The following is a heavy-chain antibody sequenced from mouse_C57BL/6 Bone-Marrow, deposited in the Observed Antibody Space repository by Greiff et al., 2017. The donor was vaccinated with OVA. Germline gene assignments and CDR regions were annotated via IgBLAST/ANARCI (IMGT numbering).Heavy chain of an antibody. D-gene: IGHD1-1*01. CDR3: ARGEYGSSPFAY. J-gene: IGHJ3*01. Sequence: EVQLQQSVAELVRPGASVKLSCTASGFNIKNTYMHWVKQRPEQGLEWIGRIDPANGNTKYAPKFQGKATITADTSSNTAYLQLSRLTSDDTAIYFCARGEYGSSPFAYWGPGTLVTVSA. CDR1: GFNIKNTY. CDR2: IDPANGNT. V-gene: IGHV14-3*01.